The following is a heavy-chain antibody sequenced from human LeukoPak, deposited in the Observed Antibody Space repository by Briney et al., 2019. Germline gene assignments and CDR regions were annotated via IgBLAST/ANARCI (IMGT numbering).Heavy chain of an antibody. D-gene: IGHD6-19*01. V-gene: IGHV3-23*01. Sequence: GGSLRLSCAASGFTFSSYAMSWVRQAPGKGLEWVSAISGSGGSTYYADSVKGRFTISRDNSKNTLYLQMNSLRAEDTAVYYCARDAAVAGSAGYYMDVWGKGTTVTVSS. CDR1: GFTFSSYA. J-gene: IGHJ6*03. CDR2: ISGSGGST. CDR3: ARDAAVAGSAGYYMDV.